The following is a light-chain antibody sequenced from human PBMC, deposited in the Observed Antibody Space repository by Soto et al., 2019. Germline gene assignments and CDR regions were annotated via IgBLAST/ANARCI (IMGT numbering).Light chain of an antibody. V-gene: IGLV2-11*01. CDR2: DVA. CDR3: AAWDDTLSGFV. J-gene: IGLJ1*01. Sequence: QSAPTQPRSVSGSPGQTVTISCTGSSSDVGSSNYMSWYQQHPGEAPKLVIYDVAQRPSGVPDRLSGSRSGKTASLTISGLQSEDEADYYCAAWDDTLSGFVFGRGTKVTVL. CDR1: SSDVGSSNY.